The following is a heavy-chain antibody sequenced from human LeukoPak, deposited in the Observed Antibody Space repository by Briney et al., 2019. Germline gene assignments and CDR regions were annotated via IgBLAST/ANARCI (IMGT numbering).Heavy chain of an antibody. J-gene: IGHJ4*02. V-gene: IGHV3-66*04. D-gene: IGHD6-13*01. CDR3: ASHSSSWTLGDY. CDR2: IYSGGST. Sequence: GGSLRLSCVASGFTVPSHYMSWVRQAPGKGLEWVSVIYSGGSTYYADSVKGRFTISRDNSKNTVYLQMNSLRAEDTAVYYCASHSSSWTLGDYWGQGALVTVSS. CDR1: GFTVPSHY.